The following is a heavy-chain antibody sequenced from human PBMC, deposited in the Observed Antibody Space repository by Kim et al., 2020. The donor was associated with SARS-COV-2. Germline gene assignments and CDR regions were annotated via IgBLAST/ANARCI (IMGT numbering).Heavy chain of an antibody. V-gene: IGHV3-11*06. J-gene: IGHJ4*02. CDR3: ARDNRAARDF. D-gene: IGHD6-6*01. Sequence: GGSLRLSCAASGFTFSDYYMSWIRQAPGKGLECISYISTSGSYTKYADSMKGRITISRDNAKNSLYLHIQSLRVEDTGVYYCARDNRAARDFWGQGTLVTVAS. CDR1: GFTFSDYY. CDR2: ISTSGSYT.